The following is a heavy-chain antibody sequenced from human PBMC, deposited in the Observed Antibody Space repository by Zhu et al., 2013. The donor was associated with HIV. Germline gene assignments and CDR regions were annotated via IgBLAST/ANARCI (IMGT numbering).Heavy chain of an antibody. D-gene: IGHD3-22*01. V-gene: IGHV3-48*04. CDR1: GFTFSSYR. Sequence: EVQVVESGGGLVQPGGSQRLSCAASGFTFSSYRMNWVRQAPGKGLEWVSYISSSSSTIYYADSVKGRFTISRDNAKNSLYLQMNSLRAEDTAVYYCARGLSYYYDSSGYYRKPTRNLNYFDSVGPGTPWSTVSS. CDR3: ARGLSYYYDSSGYYRKPTRNLNYFDS. J-gene: IGHJ4*02. CDR2: ISSSSSTI.